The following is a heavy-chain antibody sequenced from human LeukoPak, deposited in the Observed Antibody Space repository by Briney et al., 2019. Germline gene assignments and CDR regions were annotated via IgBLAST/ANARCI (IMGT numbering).Heavy chain of an antibody. Sequence: GGSLRLSCAASGFTFSNYWMSWVRQAPGKGLEWVANIKQDGSEKYYVNSVKGRFTISRDNAKNSLYLQMNSLRAEDTAVYYCASRYSYGPFDYWGQGTLVTVSS. V-gene: IGHV3-7*03. D-gene: IGHD5-18*01. CDR3: ASRYSYGPFDY. CDR2: IKQDGSEK. J-gene: IGHJ4*02. CDR1: GFTFSNYW.